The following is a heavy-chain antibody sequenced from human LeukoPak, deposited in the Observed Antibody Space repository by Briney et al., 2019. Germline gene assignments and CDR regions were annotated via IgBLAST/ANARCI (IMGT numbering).Heavy chain of an antibody. J-gene: IGHJ4*02. CDR3: ARGRHYDY. D-gene: IGHD3-10*01. CDR2: IYYSGST. CDR1: GGSISSGDYY. Sequence: SETLSLTCTVSGGSISSGDYYWSWIRQPPGKVLEWIGYIYYSGSTYFNPSLKSRVTISVDTSKNQFSLKLSSVTAADTAVYYCARGRHYDYWGQGTLVTVSS. V-gene: IGHV4-30-4*01.